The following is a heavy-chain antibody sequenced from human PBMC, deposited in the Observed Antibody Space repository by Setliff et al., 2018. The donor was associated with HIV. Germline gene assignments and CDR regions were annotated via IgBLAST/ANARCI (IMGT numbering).Heavy chain of an antibody. CDR3: LLPCTSGWHNWADP. Sequence: GGSLRLSCAASGFSFSNYGMSWVRQAPGKGLEWVSGIRDSGVSVYYADSVMGRFTTSRDNSKNTLYLQMSSLRAEDTAMYYCLLPCTSGWHNWADPWGQGTLVTVSS. CDR1: GFSFSNYG. V-gene: IGHV3-23*01. CDR2: IRDSGVSV. D-gene: IGHD2-8*01. J-gene: IGHJ5*02.